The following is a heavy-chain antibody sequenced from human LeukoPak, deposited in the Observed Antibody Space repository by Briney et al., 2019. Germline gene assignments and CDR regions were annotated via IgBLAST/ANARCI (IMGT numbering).Heavy chain of an antibody. J-gene: IGHJ4*02. D-gene: IGHD2-2*01. Sequence: SETLSLTCAVYGGSFSGYYWGWIRQPPGKGLEWIGSFFLKGSTYYNPSLKSRVTISVDTSKNQFSLTLSSVTAAGTAVYYCARVARCTSCFDVDYWGQGTLVTVSS. V-gene: IGHV4-38-2*01. CDR1: GGSFSGYY. CDR2: FFLKGST. CDR3: ARVARCTSCFDVDY.